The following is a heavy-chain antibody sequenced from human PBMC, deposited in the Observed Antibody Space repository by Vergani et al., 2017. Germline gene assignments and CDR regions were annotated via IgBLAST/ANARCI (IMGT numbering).Heavy chain of an antibody. V-gene: IGHV3-23*01. CDR3: AKGDTPYASSTSCYNY. D-gene: IGHD2-2*02. CDR1: GFTFSTYA. CDR2: ISSDGGST. J-gene: IGHJ4*02. Sequence: EVQLLESGGGLVQPGGSLRLSCAASGFTFSTYAMTWVRQAPGKGLEWVSTISSDGGSTYYADSVKGRFTISRDNSKNTLSLQMNSLRAEDTAVYYCAKGDTPYASSTSCYNYWGQGTLVTVSS.